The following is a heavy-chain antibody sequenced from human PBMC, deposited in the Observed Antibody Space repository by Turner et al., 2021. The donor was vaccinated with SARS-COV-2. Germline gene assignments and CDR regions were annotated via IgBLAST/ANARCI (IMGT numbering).Heavy chain of an antibody. Sequence: QLQLQESGPGLGKPSETLSLTCTVPGVSISSSSYYWGWIRQPPGKGLEWIGNIYYSGITYYNPALKSRVTISVDTSKNQFSLKLSSVTAADTAVYYCARLMDTAMDYYGMDVWGQGTTVTVSS. V-gene: IGHV4-39*01. CDR2: IYYSGIT. J-gene: IGHJ6*02. CDR3: ARLMDTAMDYYGMDV. CDR1: GVSISSSSYY. D-gene: IGHD5-18*01.